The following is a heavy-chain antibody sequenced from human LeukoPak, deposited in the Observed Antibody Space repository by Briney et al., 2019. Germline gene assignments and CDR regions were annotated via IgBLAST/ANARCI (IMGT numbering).Heavy chain of an antibody. CDR2: IYHSGST. CDR1: GGSISSYY. D-gene: IGHD7-27*01. V-gene: IGHV4-59*01. Sequence: PSETLSLTCTVSGGSISSYYWSWIRQPPGKGLEWIGYIYHSGSTNYNPSLKSRVTISVDTSKNQYSLKLSSVTAADTAVYYCARANWGSGVDYWGQGTLVTVSS. J-gene: IGHJ4*02. CDR3: ARANWGSGVDY.